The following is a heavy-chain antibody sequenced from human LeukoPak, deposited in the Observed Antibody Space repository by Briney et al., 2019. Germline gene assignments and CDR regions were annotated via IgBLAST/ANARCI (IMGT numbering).Heavy chain of an antibody. CDR1: GFTFSSYW. CDR3: VRDEGPGSSSYYYYMDV. CDR2: IKQDESEQ. D-gene: IGHD6-6*01. Sequence: GGSLRLSCAVSGFTFSSYWMSWVRQAPGKGLEWVANIKQDESEQYYVDSVKGRFTISRDNAKNSLYLQMNSLRAEDTAVYYCVRDEGPGSSSYYYYMDVWGKGTTVTVSS. V-gene: IGHV3-7*01. J-gene: IGHJ6*03.